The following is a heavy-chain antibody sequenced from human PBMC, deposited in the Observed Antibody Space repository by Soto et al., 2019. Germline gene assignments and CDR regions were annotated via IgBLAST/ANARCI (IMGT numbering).Heavy chain of an antibody. CDR3: ARLGSSWYTDYYYYGMDV. J-gene: IGHJ6*02. CDR1: GYSFTSYW. D-gene: IGHD6-13*01. V-gene: IGHV5-10-1*01. CDR2: IDPSDSYT. Sequence: PGESLKISCKGSGYSFTSYWISWVRQMPGKGLEWMGRIDPSDSYTNYSPSFQGHVTISADKSISTAYLQWSSLKASDTAMYYCARLGSSWYTDYYYYGMDVWGQVTTVTVSS.